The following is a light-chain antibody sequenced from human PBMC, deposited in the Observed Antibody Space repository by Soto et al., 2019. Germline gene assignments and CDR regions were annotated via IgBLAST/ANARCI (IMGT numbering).Light chain of an antibody. J-gene: IGKJ1*01. CDR2: DAS. CDR3: QQYNSYSRT. V-gene: IGKV1-5*01. Sequence: DIQMTQSPSSLSASVGDRFTITCRASQSIRSYLNWYQQKPGKAPKLLIYDASSLESGVPSRFSGSGSGTEFTLTISSLQPDDFATYYCQQYNSYSRTFGQGTKVDIK. CDR1: QSIRSY.